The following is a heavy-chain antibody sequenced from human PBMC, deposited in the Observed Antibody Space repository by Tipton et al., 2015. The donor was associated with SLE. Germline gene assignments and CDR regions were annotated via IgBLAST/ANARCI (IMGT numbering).Heavy chain of an antibody. V-gene: IGHV4-61*09. J-gene: IGHJ3*02. CDR2: IYTSGST. D-gene: IGHD3-16*01. CDR3: TSGGRIHYAFDI. Sequence: TLSLTCTVSGGSISSGSYYWSWIRQPAGKGLEWIGHIYTSGSTNYNPSLKSRVTISVDTSKNQFSLKLSSVTAADTAVYYCTSGGRIHYAFDIWGQGTMVTVSS. CDR1: GGSISSGSYY.